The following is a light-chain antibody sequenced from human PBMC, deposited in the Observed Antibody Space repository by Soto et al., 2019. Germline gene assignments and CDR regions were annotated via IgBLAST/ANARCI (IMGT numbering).Light chain of an antibody. CDR3: QKYNSAPRT. V-gene: IGKV1-27*01. Sequence: DIQMTQSPSSLSASVGDRVTITCRASQGISNYLAWYQQKPGKVPKLLIYAASTLQSGVPSRFSGSGSGTDFPLTISNLQPEDVATYYCQKYNSAPRTFGQGTKVEIK. CDR1: QGISNY. J-gene: IGKJ1*01. CDR2: AAS.